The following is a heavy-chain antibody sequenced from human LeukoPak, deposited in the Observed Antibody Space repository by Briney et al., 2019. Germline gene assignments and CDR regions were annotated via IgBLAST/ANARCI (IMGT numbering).Heavy chain of an antibody. CDR3: ARSPTYYSSYMDV. V-gene: IGHV1-69*13. Sequence: ASVKVSCKTSGVIFRSHAVSWVRQAPGQGLESMGGIIAIFGTPKYAQNFQGRITITADESTSTVYLDLSSLRSEDTAVYYCARSPTYYSSYMDVWGKGTTVTVSS. CDR1: GVIFRSHA. CDR2: IIAIFGTP. J-gene: IGHJ6*03.